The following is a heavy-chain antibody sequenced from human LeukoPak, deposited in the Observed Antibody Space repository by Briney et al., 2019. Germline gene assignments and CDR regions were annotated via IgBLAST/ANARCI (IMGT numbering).Heavy chain of an antibody. V-gene: IGHV4-31*03. D-gene: IGHD2-15*01. CDR3: ARDRLGYCSGGSCYSGDRSDY. CDR1: GGSISSGGYY. J-gene: IGHJ4*02. Sequence: SETLSLTCTVSGGSISSGGYYWSWIRQHPGKGLEWIGYIYYSGSTYYNPSLKSRVTISVDTSKNQFSLKLSSVTAADTAVYYCARDRLGYCSGGSCYSGDRSDYWGQGTLVTVSS. CDR2: IYYSGST.